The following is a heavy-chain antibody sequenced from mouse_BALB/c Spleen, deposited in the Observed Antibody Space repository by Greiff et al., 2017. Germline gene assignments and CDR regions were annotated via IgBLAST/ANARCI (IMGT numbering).Heavy chain of an antibody. D-gene: IGHD1-1*01. CDR3: ARDYGSSYDYAMDY. V-gene: IGHV5-6-5*01. CDR2: ISSGRST. CDR1: GFTFSSYA. Sequence: EVQGVESGGGLVKPGGSLKLSCAASGFTFSSYAMSWVRQTPEKRLEWVASISSGRSTYYPDSVKGRFTISRDNARNILYLQMSSLRSEDTAMYYCARDYGSSYDYAMDYWGQGTSVTVSS. J-gene: IGHJ4*01.